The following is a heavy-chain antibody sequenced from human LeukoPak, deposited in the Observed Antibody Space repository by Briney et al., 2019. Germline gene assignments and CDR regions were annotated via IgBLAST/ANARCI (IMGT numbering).Heavy chain of an antibody. J-gene: IGHJ5*02. Sequence: PSETLSLTCTVSGGSLSSYYWSWIRQPPGKRLEWIGFIDYSGSTNYSPSLKSRVTISVDTSKNNFSLKLSSVTAAETAVYYCARLQVGATFDLWGQGALVTVSS. CDR3: ARLQVGATFDL. V-gene: IGHV4-59*08. CDR1: GGSLSSYY. CDR2: IDYSGST. D-gene: IGHD1-26*01.